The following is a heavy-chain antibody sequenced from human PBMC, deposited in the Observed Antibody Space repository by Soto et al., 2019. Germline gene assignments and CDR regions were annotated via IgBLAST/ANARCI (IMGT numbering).Heavy chain of an antibody. Sequence: GGSLRLSCAASGFTFSTYSMNWVRQAPGKGLEWVSSISGSGNYTHYADFLRGRFTISRDNAKTSLYLQMNSLRAEDTAVYYCAREGINNYNEYYFDSWGQGTVVTVS. V-gene: IGHV3-21*01. CDR3: AREGINNYNEYYFDS. D-gene: IGHD4-4*01. CDR2: ISGSGNYT. CDR1: GFTFSTYS. J-gene: IGHJ4*02.